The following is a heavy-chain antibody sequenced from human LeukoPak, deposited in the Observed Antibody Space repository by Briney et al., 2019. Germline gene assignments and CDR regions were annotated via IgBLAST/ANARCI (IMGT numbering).Heavy chain of an antibody. CDR1: GYTLTGLS. J-gene: IGHJ6*02. CDR3: ATGDRAYDFWSGYRPIYLPNYYGMDV. D-gene: IGHD3-3*01. V-gene: IGHV1-24*01. CDR2: FDPEDGET. Sequence: ASVKVSCKVSGYTLTGLSMHWVRQAPGKGLGWMGGFDPEDGETIYAQKFQGRVTMTEDTSTDTAYMELSSLRSEDTAVYYCATGDRAYDFWSGYRPIYLPNYYGMDVWGQGTTVTVSS.